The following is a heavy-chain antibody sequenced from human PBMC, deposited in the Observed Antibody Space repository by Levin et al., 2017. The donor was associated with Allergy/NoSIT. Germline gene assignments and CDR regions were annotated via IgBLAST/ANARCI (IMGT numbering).Heavy chain of an antibody. V-gene: IGHV4-59*01. CDR1: GGSISSYY. CDR3: ARRYSRSWYGGYYYYYYMDV. J-gene: IGHJ6*03. D-gene: IGHD6-13*01. CDR2: IYYSGST. Sequence: SETLSLTCTVSGGSISSYYWSWIRQPPGKGLEWIGYIYYSGSTNYNPSLKSRVTISVDTSKNQFSLKLSSVTAADTAVYYCARRYSRSWYGGYYYYYYMDVWGKGTTVTVSS.